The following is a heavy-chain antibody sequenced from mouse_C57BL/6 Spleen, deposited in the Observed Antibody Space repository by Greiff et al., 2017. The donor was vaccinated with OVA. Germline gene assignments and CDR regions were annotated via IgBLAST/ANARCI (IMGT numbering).Heavy chain of an antibody. V-gene: IGHV1-64*01. Sequence: QVQLQQPGAELVKPGASVKLSCKASGYTFTSYWMHWVKQRPGQGLEWIGMIHPNSGSTNYNEKFKSKATLTVDKSSSTAYMQLSSLTSEDSAVYYCARGDSNYVGAMDYWGQGTSVTVSS. J-gene: IGHJ4*01. CDR1: GYTFTSYW. CDR2: IHPNSGST. D-gene: IGHD2-5*01. CDR3: ARGDSNYVGAMDY.